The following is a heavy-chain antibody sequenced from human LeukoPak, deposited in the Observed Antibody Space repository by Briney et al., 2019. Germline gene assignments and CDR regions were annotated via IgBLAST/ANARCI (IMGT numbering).Heavy chain of an antibody. CDR1: GFTFSSYA. V-gene: IGHV3-30*04. Sequence: GGSLRLSCTASGFTFSSYAMHWVRQAPGKGLEWVAVTWYDGSNKYYADSVWGRFTISRDNSKNTLYLQMNSLRSEDTAVYYCARDQWASSPNWIDPWGQGTLVTVSS. CDR3: ARDQWASSPNWIDP. CDR2: TWYDGSNK. D-gene: IGHD1-26*01. J-gene: IGHJ5*02.